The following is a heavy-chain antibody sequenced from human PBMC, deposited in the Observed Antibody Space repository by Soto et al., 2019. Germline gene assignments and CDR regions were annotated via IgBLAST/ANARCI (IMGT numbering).Heavy chain of an antibody. V-gene: IGHV3-66*01. CDR3: AREPRYCRGGSCSITGDAFDI. Sequence: EVPLVESGGGLVQPGGSLRLSCTASGFIVSDTYMNWVRQAPGKGLEWVSVISNRGDTHYADSVRGRFSLSRDIADNTLHLQMNNLRVEDTAVYYCAREPRYCRGGSCSITGDAFDIWGQGTMVTVSS. D-gene: IGHD2-15*01. CDR1: GFIVSDTY. CDR2: ISNRGDT. J-gene: IGHJ3*02.